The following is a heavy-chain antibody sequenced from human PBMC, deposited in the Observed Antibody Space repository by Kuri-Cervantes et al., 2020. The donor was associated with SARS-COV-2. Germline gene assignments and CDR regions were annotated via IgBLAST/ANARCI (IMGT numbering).Heavy chain of an antibody. CDR3: ASLAVAGTRAFDI. V-gene: IGHV4-59*01. CDR1: GGSFSGYY. Sequence: GSLRLSCAVYGGSFSGYYWSWIRQPPGKGLEWIGYIYYSGSTNYNPSLKSRVTISVDTSKNQFSLKLSSVTAADTAVYYCASLAVAGTRAFDIWGQGTMVTVSS. CDR2: IYYSGST. J-gene: IGHJ3*02. D-gene: IGHD6-19*01.